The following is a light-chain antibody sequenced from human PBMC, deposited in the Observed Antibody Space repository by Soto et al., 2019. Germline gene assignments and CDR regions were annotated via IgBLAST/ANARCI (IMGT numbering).Light chain of an antibody. Sequence: TVLTQSPGTLSLSPGERATLSCRASQNVSTNLLDWYQQHPGQAPRLLIYGASSRATGIADRFSGSGSGTDFTVTIRRLEPDDFAVYYCQKYGSFWTFGQGTKVEIK. CDR2: GAS. CDR1: QNVSTNL. J-gene: IGKJ1*01. V-gene: IGKV3-20*01. CDR3: QKYGSFWT.